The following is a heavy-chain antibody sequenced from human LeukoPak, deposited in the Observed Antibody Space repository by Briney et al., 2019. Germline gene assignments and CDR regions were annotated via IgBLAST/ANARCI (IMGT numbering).Heavy chain of an antibody. D-gene: IGHD2-2*01. CDR3: ARVPRGYCSSTSCYNI. Sequence: SETLSLTCTVSDDSISSSSYYWGWIRQPPGKGLEWIGSSYYSGSTYYNPSLTSRVTISFDTSKNQFSLKLSSVTAADTAVYYCARVPRGYCSSTSCYNIWGQGTMVTVCS. CDR2: SYYSGST. V-gene: IGHV4-39*07. J-gene: IGHJ3*02. CDR1: DDSISSSSYY.